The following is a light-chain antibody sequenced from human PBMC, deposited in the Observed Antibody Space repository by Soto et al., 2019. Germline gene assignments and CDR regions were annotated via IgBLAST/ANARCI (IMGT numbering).Light chain of an antibody. V-gene: IGLV3-21*02. CDR3: QVWDSSSDHLV. CDR2: DDN. CDR1: NIGSKS. J-gene: IGLJ1*01. Sequence: SYELTQPPSGSLAPGQTARITCGGNNIGSKSVHWYQEKPCQAPVLVVYDDNDRPSGIPERFSGSNSGNKATLTISRVEAGDEADSYCQVWDSSSDHLVFGTGTKLTVL.